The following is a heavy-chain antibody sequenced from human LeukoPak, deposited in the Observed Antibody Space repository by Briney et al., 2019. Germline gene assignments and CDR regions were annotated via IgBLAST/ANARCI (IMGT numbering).Heavy chain of an antibody. Sequence: PGGSLRLSCAASGFTFSSYEMNWVRQAPGKGLEWVSYISSSGSTIYYADSVKGRFTISRDNAKNSLHLQMNSLRAEDTALYYCARRYYDFWSGYFQEGAFDIWGQGTMVTVSS. D-gene: IGHD3-3*01. CDR2: ISSSGSTI. CDR1: GFTFSSYE. CDR3: ARRYYDFWSGYFQEGAFDI. J-gene: IGHJ3*02. V-gene: IGHV3-48*03.